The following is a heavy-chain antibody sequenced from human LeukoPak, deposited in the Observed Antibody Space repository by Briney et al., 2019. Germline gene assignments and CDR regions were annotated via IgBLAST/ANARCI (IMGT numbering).Heavy chain of an antibody. D-gene: IGHD6-6*01. V-gene: IGHV4-59*01. J-gene: IGHJ4*02. Sequence: PSETLSLTCTVSGGSISSYHGSWIRHPPGEGLEWIGYIYYRGSTNYNPSLKSRVTISVDPSKQLFSLKLSSVTAPDTGVYFCARVPQLDNMALYDFDYWGQGTLVTVSS. CDR1: GGSISSYH. CDR3: ARVPQLDNMALYDFDY. CDR2: IYYRGST.